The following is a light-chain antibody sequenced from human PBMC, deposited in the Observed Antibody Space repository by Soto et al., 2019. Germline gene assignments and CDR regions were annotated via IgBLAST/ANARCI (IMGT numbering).Light chain of an antibody. CDR2: DAS. CDR3: QQYNNWPIT. J-gene: IGKJ5*01. CDR1: PSVTNF. V-gene: IGKV3D-15*01. Sequence: EIVLTQSPATLSLSPGERATLSCRASPSVTNFLAWYQQKPGQAPRLLIYDASTRATGTPARFSGSGSGTKFTLSISSLQSEDFAVYYCQQYNNWPITFGQGTRLEIK.